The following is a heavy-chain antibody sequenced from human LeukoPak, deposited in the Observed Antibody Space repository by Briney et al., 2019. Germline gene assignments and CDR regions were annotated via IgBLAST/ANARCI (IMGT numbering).Heavy chain of an antibody. CDR1: GFTFSSYG. J-gene: IGHJ6*04. CDR3: ARDRDDIVVVPAAIPGGGMDV. CDR2: IWYDGSNK. V-gene: IGHV3-33*01. D-gene: IGHD2-2*01. Sequence: PGRSLRLSCAASGFTFSSYGMHWVRQAPGKGLEWVAVIWYDGSNKYYADSVKGRFTISRDNSKNTLYLQMNSLRAEDTAVYYCARDRDDIVVVPAAIPGGGMDVWGKGTTVTVSS.